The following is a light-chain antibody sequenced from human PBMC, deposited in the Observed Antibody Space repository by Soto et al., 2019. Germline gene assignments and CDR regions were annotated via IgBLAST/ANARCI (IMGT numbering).Light chain of an antibody. CDR2: GAS. V-gene: IGKV3-20*01. CDR1: QSVSSSY. J-gene: IGKJ1*01. CDR3: QQYGSSRT. Sequence: IVLTQSPGTLSLSPGERANLSCRASQSVSSSYLAWYQQKPGQAPRLLIYGASSRATGIPDRFSGSGSGTDFSLTISRLEPEDFAVYYCQQYGSSRTFGQGTKVEIK.